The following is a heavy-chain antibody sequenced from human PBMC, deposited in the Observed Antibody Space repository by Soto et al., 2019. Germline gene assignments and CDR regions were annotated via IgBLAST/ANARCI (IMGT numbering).Heavy chain of an antibody. D-gene: IGHD3-10*01. J-gene: IGHJ5*02. Sequence: WGSLRLSCAASGFTFGTTDMSWVRQAPGEGLEWVSTIDGSGGITYYADSVKGRFTISRDNSRNTVYLQMNSLRGDDTALYYCVKNSGWFNTWGQAALVTVSS. V-gene: IGHV3-23*01. CDR1: GFTFGTTD. CDR2: IDGSGGIT. CDR3: VKNSGWFNT.